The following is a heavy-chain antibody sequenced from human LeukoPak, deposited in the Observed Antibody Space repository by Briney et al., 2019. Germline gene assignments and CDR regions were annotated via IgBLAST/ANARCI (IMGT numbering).Heavy chain of an antibody. CDR1: GYTFTSYG. V-gene: IGHV1-18*01. D-gene: IGHD3-22*01. Sequence: GASVKVSCKASGYTFTSYGISWVRQAPGQGLEWMGWISAYNGNTNYAQKLQGRVTMTTDTSTSTAYMELRSLRSDDTAVYYCARGYYYDSSGYYYPDYWGRGTLVTVSS. J-gene: IGHJ4*02. CDR3: ARGYYYDSSGYYYPDY. CDR2: ISAYNGNT.